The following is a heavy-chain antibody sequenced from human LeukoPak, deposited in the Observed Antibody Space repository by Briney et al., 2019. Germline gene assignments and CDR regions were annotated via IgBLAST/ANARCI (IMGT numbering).Heavy chain of an antibody. V-gene: IGHV3-9*01. Sequence: PGTSLRLSCAASGLTFGGYAMHWIRQAPGKGLEWVSGIDFTNGRIDYADSVKGRFIISRDNAKNSLYLQMNSLRPEDSAFYYCVKDILPGGLDVWGQGTMVTVSS. CDR1: GLTFGGYA. CDR2: IDFTNGRI. J-gene: IGHJ6*02. CDR3: VKDILPGGLDV.